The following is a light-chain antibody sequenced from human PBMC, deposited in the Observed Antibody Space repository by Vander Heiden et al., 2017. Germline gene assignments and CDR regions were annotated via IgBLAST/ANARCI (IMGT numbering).Light chain of an antibody. CDR3: QQSFEMPT. Sequence: DIQMTQSPSSLSASICDTVTITFRASQRITSHVNWYQQRPGKAPKVLFSGTFTLENAVPSRFSGTGSGTDFNFTITNLQPEDFATYYCQQSFEMPTFGQGTKLQI. J-gene: IGKJ2*01. CDR1: QRITSH. V-gene: IGKV1-39*01. CDR2: GTF.